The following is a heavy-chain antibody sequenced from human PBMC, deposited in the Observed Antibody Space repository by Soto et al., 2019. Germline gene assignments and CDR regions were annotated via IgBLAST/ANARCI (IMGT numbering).Heavy chain of an antibody. CDR1: GGSLSGYY. V-gene: IGHV4-34*01. CDR3: ARGYQYETTVTTKGYYFDY. CDR2: INHSGST. Sequence: SETLSLTCTVYGGSLSGYYWSWIRQPPGKGLEWIGEINHSGSTNYNPSLKSRVTITVDTSKNQFSLKLSSVTAADTAVYYCARGYQYETTVTTKGYYFDYRVQGTLVTVSS. D-gene: IGHD4-17*01. J-gene: IGHJ4*02.